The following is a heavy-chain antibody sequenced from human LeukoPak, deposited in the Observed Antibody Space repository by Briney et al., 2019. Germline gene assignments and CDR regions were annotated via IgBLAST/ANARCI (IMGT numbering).Heavy chain of an antibody. CDR2: INHSGST. J-gene: IGHJ5*02. CDR1: GGSISTYY. Sequence: SETLSLTCTVSGGSISTYYWSWIRQPPGKGLEWIGEINHSGSTNYNPSLKSRVTISVDTSKNQFSLKLSSVTATDTAVYYCARQFGGYYYPWGQGTLVTVSS. D-gene: IGHD3-22*01. V-gene: IGHV4-34*01. CDR3: ARQFGGYYYP.